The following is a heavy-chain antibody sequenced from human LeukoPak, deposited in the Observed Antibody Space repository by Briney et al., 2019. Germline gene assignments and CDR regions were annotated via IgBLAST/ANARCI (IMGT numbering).Heavy chain of an antibody. CDR2: TSGSGGST. J-gene: IGHJ4*02. Sequence: GGSLRLSCAGSGFTFSSYAMSWVRQAPGKGLEWVSATSGSGGSTFYADSVEGRFTISRDNSKNTLYLQMNSLRAEDTAIYYCAKDHPRQGVTAHTPFDYWGQGTLVTVSS. D-gene: IGHD2-15*01. CDR1: GFTFSSYA. CDR3: AKDHPRQGVTAHTPFDY. V-gene: IGHV3-23*01.